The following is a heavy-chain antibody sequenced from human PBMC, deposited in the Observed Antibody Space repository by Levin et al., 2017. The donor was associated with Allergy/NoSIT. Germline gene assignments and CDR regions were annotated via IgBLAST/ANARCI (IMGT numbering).Heavy chain of an antibody. Sequence: SQTLSLTCAVYGGSFSGYYWSWIRQPPGKGLEWIGEINHSGSTNYNPSLKSRVTISVDTSKNQFSLKLSSVTAADTAVYYCARGGRYSGSYYTLKAFDYWGQGTLVTVSS. D-gene: IGHD1-26*01. V-gene: IGHV4-34*01. J-gene: IGHJ4*02. CDR1: GGSFSGYY. CDR2: INHSGST. CDR3: ARGGRYSGSYYTLKAFDY.